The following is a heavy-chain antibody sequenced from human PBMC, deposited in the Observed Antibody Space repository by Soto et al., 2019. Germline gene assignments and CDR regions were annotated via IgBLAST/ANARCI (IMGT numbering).Heavy chain of an antibody. D-gene: IGHD5-18*01. V-gene: IGHV1-69*12. CDR3: ARDEGYSYGTYHWFDP. Sequence: QVQLVQSGAEVKKPGSSVKVSCKASGGTFSSYAISWVRQAPGQGLEWMGGIIPIFGTANYAQKFQGRVTITADEXTXXAYMELSSLRSEDTAVYYCARDEGYSYGTYHWFDPWGQGTLVTVSS. CDR2: IIPIFGTA. J-gene: IGHJ5*02. CDR1: GGTFSSYA.